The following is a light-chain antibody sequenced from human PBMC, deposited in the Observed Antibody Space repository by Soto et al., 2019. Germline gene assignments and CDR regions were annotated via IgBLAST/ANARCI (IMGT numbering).Light chain of an antibody. Sequence: IQLTPSPSSLSASVGARVPITGRASQDIAIYLAWYQQKPGKAPKLLIYAASTLQSGVPSRFSGSGSGTDFTLTISSLQPEDFATYYCQQLESYPSTFGGGTKVDIK. CDR1: QDIAIY. V-gene: IGKV1-9*01. J-gene: IGKJ4*01. CDR3: QQLESYPST. CDR2: AAS.